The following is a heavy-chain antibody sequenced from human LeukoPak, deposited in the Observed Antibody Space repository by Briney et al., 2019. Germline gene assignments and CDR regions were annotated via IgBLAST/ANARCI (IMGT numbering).Heavy chain of an antibody. CDR2: IYYSGST. J-gene: IGHJ4*02. Sequence: SETLSLTCTVSGSSISSYYWSWIRQPPGKGLEWIGYIYYSGSTNYNPSLKSRVTISVDTSKNQFSLKLSSVTAADTAVYYCARALPYYDILTGHYIFSPYYFDYWGQGTLVTVSS. CDR1: GSSISSYY. D-gene: IGHD3-9*01. V-gene: IGHV4-59*01. CDR3: ARALPYYDILTGHYIFSPYYFDY.